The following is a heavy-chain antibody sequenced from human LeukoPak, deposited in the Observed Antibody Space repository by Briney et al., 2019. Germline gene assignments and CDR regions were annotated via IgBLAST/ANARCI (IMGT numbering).Heavy chain of an antibody. CDR1: GFTFSDYY. V-gene: IGHV3-11*01. D-gene: IGHD4-11*01. J-gene: IGHJ6*03. Sequence: PGGSLRLSCAASGFTFSDYYMSWIRQAPGKGLEWVSYISSSGSTIYYADSVKGRFTISRYNAKNSLYLQMKSLRAEDTAVYYCARAEGHSNYYYYYYMDVWGKGTTVTVSS. CDR3: ARAEGHSNYYYYYYMDV. CDR2: ISSSGSTI.